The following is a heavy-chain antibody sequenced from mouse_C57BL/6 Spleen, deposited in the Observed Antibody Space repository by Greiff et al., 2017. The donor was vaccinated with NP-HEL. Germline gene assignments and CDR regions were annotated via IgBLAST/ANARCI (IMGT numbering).Heavy chain of an antibody. V-gene: IGHV1-22*01. J-gene: IGHJ4*01. D-gene: IGHD4-1*01. Sequence: EVQLQQSGPELVKPGASVKMSCKASGYTCTDYNMHWVKQIHGKSLERTGHINPNNGGTSYNQKFKGKATLTVNKSSSTAYMELRSLTSEDSAVESCAGNWVINYYAMDYWGQGTAVTVSS. CDR3: AGNWVINYYAMDY. CDR2: INPNNGGT. CDR1: GYTCTDYN.